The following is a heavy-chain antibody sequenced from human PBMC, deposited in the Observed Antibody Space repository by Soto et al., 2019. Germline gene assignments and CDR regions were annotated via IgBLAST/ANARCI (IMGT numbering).Heavy chain of an antibody. CDR2: IYYSGST. CDR3: ARADDLSDSFDY. CDR1: GGSISSGDFY. J-gene: IGHJ4*02. V-gene: IGHV4-30-4*01. D-gene: IGHD2-21*02. Sequence: SETLSLTCTVSGGSISSGDFYWSWIRQPPGKGLELIGNIYYSGSTYYNPSLRSRAIMSVDTSQNQFSLKLSSLTAADTAVYFCARADDLSDSFDYWGQGALVTVYS.